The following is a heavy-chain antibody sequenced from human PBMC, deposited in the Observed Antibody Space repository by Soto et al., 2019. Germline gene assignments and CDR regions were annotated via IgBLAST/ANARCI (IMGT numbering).Heavy chain of an antibody. J-gene: IGHJ6*02. CDR2: ISSSSSYM. Sequence: VGSLSLSFAASGSTFSSYSMNWVRQAPGTGTEWVSSISSSSSYMYYADSVKVRFTISRDNAKNSLYLQMNSLRAEDTAVYYCARVGDPYGGYYYYYGMDVWGQGTTVTVSS. V-gene: IGHV3-21*01. CDR1: GSTFSSYS. D-gene: IGHD2-21*02. CDR3: ARVGDPYGGYYYYYGMDV.